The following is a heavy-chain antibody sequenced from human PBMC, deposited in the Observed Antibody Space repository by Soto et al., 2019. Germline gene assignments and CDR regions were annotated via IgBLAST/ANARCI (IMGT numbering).Heavy chain of an antibody. Sequence: QVQLQESGPGLVKPSETLSLTCTVSVSGGSVSTGVHYWSWIRQPPGKGLEWIGYIYYSGSTNYDPSLKSRVTISVDTSKNQFSLKLTSVTAADTAVYYCARGYYTSWYWFDRWGRGTLVTVSS. CDR2: IYYSGST. CDR1: GGSVSTGVHY. V-gene: IGHV4-61*08. J-gene: IGHJ2*01. D-gene: IGHD6-13*01. CDR3: ARGYYTSWYWFDR.